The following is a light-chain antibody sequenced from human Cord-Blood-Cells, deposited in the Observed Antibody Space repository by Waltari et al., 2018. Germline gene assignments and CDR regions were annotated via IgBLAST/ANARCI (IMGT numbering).Light chain of an antibody. CDR1: PGISSW. J-gene: IGKJ3*01. V-gene: IGKV1D-12*01. CDR2: AAS. Sequence: DIQLTQSPSSVSASVGDRVTITCRASPGISSWLAWYQKKPGKAPKRLIYAASSLQSGVPSRFSGSGSGTDFTLTISSLQPEDFATYYCQQANSFPLTFGPGTKVDIK. CDR3: QQANSFPLT.